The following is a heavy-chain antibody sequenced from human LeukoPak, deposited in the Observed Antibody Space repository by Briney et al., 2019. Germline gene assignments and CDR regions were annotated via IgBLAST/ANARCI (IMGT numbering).Heavy chain of an antibody. CDR2: IRNKANSYST. J-gene: IGHJ4*02. D-gene: IGHD2-2*01. CDR3: ARYELPVRSFDF. Sequence: GGSLRLSCAASGFTFSDHYMDWIRQAPGKGLEWVARIRNKANSYSTEYAASVEGRFTISRDDSKSSLFLQMNTLKTEDTAVYYCARYELPVRSFDFWGQGTLVTVSS. V-gene: IGHV3-72*01. CDR1: GFTFSDHY.